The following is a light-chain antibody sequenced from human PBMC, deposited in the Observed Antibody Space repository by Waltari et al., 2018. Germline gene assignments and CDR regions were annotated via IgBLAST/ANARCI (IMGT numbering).Light chain of an antibody. CDR3: QQYNSYSLLT. CDR1: QSISKW. V-gene: IGKV1-5*03. Sequence: IRMTQPTSTLSDPAGDRVIISCRASQSISKWLAWYQQKPGKAPTLLIYEASTLHSGVPSRFSGTGSGTDFTLTISSLQPDDFATYYCQQYNSYSLLTFGGGTKVEIK. CDR2: EAS. J-gene: IGKJ4*01.